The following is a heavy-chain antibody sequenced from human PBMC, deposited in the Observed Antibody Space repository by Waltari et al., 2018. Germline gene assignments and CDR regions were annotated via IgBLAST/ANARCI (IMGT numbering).Heavy chain of an antibody. V-gene: IGHV4-61*01. CDR3: ARGWYSDSRGYPPGD. CDR1: GGSVSSGTYY. CDR2: IYYSGTT. J-gene: IGHJ4*02. Sequence: QVQLQESGPGLVKPSETLSLTCTVSGGSVSSGTYYWNWIRQPPGKGLGWIGYIYYSGTTTYHPSLKSRVTISVDTSKTQFSLKLSSVTAADTAVYYCARGWYSDSRGYPPGDWGRGTLVTVSS. D-gene: IGHD3-22*01.